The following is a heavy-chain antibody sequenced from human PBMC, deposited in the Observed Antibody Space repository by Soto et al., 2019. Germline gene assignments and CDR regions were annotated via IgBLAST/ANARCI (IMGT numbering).Heavy chain of an antibody. V-gene: IGHV3-30-3*01. D-gene: IGHD6-13*01. J-gene: IGHJ4*02. Sequence: ESGGGVVQPGRSLRLSCAASGFTFSSYAMHWVRQAPGKGLEWVAVISYDGSNKYYADSVKGRFTISRDNSKNTLYLQMNSLRAEDTAVYYCARVHSSWYYFDYWGQGTLVTVSS. CDR1: GFTFSSYA. CDR3: ARVHSSWYYFDY. CDR2: ISYDGSNK.